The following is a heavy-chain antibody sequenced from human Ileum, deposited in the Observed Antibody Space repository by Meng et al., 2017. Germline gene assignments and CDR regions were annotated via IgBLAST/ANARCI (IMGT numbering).Heavy chain of an antibody. CDR1: GFTFSTNS. CDR2: IKPDGRTT. J-gene: IGHJ4*02. D-gene: IGHD3/OR15-3a*01. V-gene: IGHV3-74*01. CDR3: ARDWDWVVWDY. Sequence: QRVASGVGLVLPGGSLTVSSTASGFTFSTNSMHWGRQAPGKGLVWVSQIKPDGRTTAYADSVKGRFTISRDNAKSTLYLEMNSLRAEDAAVYYCARDWDWVVWDYWGQGTLVTVSS.